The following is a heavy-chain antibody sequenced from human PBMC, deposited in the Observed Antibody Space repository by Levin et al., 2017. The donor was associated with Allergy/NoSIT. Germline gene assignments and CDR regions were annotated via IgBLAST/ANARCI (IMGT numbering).Heavy chain of an antibody. V-gene: IGHV3-7*01. CDR3: ARFYSWTFDI. D-gene: IGHD1-1*01. J-gene: IGHJ3*02. CDR2: INQDGSAK. Sequence: GGSLRLSCAASGFIFSSHWMTWVRQAPGKGLEWVANINQDGSAKYYVDSMKGRFTISRDNAKNSLYLQMNSLRAEDTAVYYCARFYSWTFDIWGQGTMVTVSS. CDR1: GFIFSSHW.